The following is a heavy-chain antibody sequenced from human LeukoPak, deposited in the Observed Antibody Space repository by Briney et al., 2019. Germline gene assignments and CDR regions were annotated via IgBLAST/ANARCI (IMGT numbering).Heavy chain of an antibody. J-gene: IGHJ4*02. CDR1: GFTFSSYA. Sequence: GGSLRLSCAASGFTFSSYAMSWVRQAPGKGLEWVSAISGSGGSTYYADSVKGRFTISRDNAKNSLYLQMNSLRAEDTAVYYCARSFLSIAAAATDYWGQGTLVTVSS. V-gene: IGHV3-23*01. D-gene: IGHD6-13*01. CDR2: ISGSGGST. CDR3: ARSFLSIAAAATDY.